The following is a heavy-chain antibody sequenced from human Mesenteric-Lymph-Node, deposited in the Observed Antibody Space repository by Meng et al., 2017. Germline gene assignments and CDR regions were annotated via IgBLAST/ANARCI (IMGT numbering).Heavy chain of an antibody. CDR3: AKDKDTAMVALGAFDI. Sequence: GESLKISCAASGFTFSTCGMTWVRQAPGRGLEWISYISTSGDTTFYADSVKGRFTISRDNAKNSLYLQMNSLRAEDTAVYYCAKDKDTAMVALGAFDIWGQGTMVTVSS. D-gene: IGHD5-18*01. V-gene: IGHV3-48*04. CDR1: GFTFSTCG. CDR2: ISTSGDTT. J-gene: IGHJ3*02.